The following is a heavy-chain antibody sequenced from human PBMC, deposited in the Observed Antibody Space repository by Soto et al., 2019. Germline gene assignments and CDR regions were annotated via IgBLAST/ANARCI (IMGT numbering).Heavy chain of an antibody. CDR3: ARDPYYDILTGYH. D-gene: IGHD3-9*01. CDR1: GFTVSSNY. Sequence: GGSLRLSCAASGFTVSSNYMSWVRQAPGKGLEWVSVIYSGGSTYYADSVKGRFTISRDNSKNTLYLQMNSLRAEDTAVYYCARDPYYDILTGYHWGQGTLVTVS. V-gene: IGHV3-66*01. J-gene: IGHJ5*02. CDR2: IYSGGST.